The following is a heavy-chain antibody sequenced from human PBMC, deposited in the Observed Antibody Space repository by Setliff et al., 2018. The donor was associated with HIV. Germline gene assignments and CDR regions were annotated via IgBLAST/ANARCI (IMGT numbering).Heavy chain of an antibody. V-gene: IGHV4-39*07. CDR2: IYNSGRT. J-gene: IGHJ4*02. CDR1: GASISSTTYY. CDR3: ARQGNIVVVTSFDY. Sequence: SETLSLTCAVSGASISSTTYYWGWVRQPPGKGLEWIGSIYNSGRTYYNLSLKSRVTISVDTSKNQFSLRLNSVTAADTAVYYCARQGNIVVVTSFDYWGQGTLVTVSS. D-gene: IGHD2-21*02.